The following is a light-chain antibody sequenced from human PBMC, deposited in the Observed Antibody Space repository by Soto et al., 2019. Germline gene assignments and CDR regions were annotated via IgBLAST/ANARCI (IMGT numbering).Light chain of an antibody. CDR1: SSDIGGYNS. V-gene: IGLV2-8*01. J-gene: IGLJ2*01. CDR2: EAI. Sequence: QSALTQPPSASGSPGQSVTISCTGTSSDIGGYNSVSWYQQHPGKAPKLMIYEAIKRPSGVPDRFSGSKSGNTASLAVSGLQAEDEADYYCSSYAGTDNLVFGGGTKLTVL. CDR3: SSYAGTDNLV.